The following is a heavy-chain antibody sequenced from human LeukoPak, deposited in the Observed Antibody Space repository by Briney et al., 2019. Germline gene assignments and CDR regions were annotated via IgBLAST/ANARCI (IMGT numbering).Heavy chain of an antibody. CDR2: IIPIFGTA. CDR1: GYTFTNYG. CDR3: ARVLYYYDSSGYFDVQYYFDY. Sequence: SVKVSCKASGYTFTNYGISWVRQAPGQGLEWMGGIIPIFGTANYAQKFQGRVTITADESTSTAYMELSSLRSEDTAVYYCARVLYYYDSSGYFDVQYYFDYWGQGTLVTVSS. V-gene: IGHV1-69*13. J-gene: IGHJ4*02. D-gene: IGHD3-22*01.